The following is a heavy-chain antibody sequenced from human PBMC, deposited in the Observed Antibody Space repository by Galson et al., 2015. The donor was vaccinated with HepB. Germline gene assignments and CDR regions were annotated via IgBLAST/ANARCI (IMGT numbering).Heavy chain of an antibody. Sequence: SLRLSCAVSGFTFSIYTMNWVRQAPGKGLEWVSSISSSSRYINYGDSVKGRFTISRDDAKSSLYLQMNSLRAEDTAVYYCAKAAAPDYGFWSGYYCGGQGTLVTVSS. CDR3: AKAAAPDYGFWSGYYC. CDR1: GFTFSIYT. CDR2: ISSSSRYI. J-gene: IGHJ4*02. V-gene: IGHV3-21*01. D-gene: IGHD3-3*01.